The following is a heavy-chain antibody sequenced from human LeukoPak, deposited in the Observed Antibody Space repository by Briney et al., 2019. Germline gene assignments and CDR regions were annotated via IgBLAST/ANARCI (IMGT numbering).Heavy chain of an antibody. CDR3: ARESIVGATARFDP. CDR2: INPNSGGT. V-gene: IGHV1-2*02. D-gene: IGHD1-26*01. J-gene: IGHJ5*02. Sequence: ASVKVSCKASGYTFTGYYMHWVRQAPGQGLEWMGWINPNSGGTNYAQKFQGRVTMTRDTSISTAYMELSRLRSDDTAVYYCARESIVGATARFDPWGQGTLVTASS. CDR1: GYTFTGYY.